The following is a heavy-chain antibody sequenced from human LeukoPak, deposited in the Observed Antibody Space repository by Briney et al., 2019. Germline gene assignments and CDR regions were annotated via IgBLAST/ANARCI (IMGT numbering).Heavy chain of an antibody. CDR2: MYHSGST. J-gene: IGHJ5*02. Sequence: SETLPLTCAVSGYSVKSGYYWGWIRQPPGKGLEWIGSMYHSGSTSYNPSLESRVGIEIDTSRNQVSLKLSYVTAADTAVYYCARVAVEAYGGNNWFDPWGQGTLVTVSS. CDR1: GYSVKSGYY. V-gene: IGHV4-38-2*01. CDR3: ARVAVEAYGGNNWFDP. D-gene: IGHD4-23*01.